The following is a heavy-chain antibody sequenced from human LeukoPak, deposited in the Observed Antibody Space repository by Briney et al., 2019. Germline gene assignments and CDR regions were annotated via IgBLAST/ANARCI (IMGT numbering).Heavy chain of an antibody. D-gene: IGHD6-19*01. CDR3: AREAAVAGDY. CDR2: ISSSGSTI. Sequence: GGSLRLSCAASGFTFNSYEMNWVRQAPGKGLEWVSYISSSGSTIYYADSVKGRFTISRDNAKNSLYLQMNSLRAEDTAVYYCAREAAVAGDYWGQGTLVTVSS. J-gene: IGHJ4*02. CDR1: GFTFNSYE. V-gene: IGHV3-48*03.